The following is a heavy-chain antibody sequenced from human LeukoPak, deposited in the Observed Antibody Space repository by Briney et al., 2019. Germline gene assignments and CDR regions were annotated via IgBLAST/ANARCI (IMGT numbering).Heavy chain of an antibody. V-gene: IGHV3-9*01. J-gene: IGHJ4*02. Sequence: GGSLRLSCAASGFTFSSYAMSWVRQAPGKGLEWVSGISWNSGSIGYADSVKGRFTISRDNAKNSLYLQMNSLRAEDTALYYCASGYGGNYYFDYWGQGTLVTVSS. CDR1: GFTFSSYA. CDR3: ASGYGGNYYFDY. D-gene: IGHD5-12*01. CDR2: ISWNSGSI.